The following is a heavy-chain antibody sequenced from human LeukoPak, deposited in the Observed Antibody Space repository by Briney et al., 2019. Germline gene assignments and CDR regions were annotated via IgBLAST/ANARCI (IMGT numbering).Heavy chain of an antibody. V-gene: IGHV4-59*01. CDR1: GGSLSSYY. Sequence: SETLSLTCTVSGGSLSSYYWSWIRQPPGKGLEWIGYIYYSGSTNYNPSLKSRVTISVDTSKNQFSLKLSSVTAADTAVYYCARLPSRGRFDPWGQGTLVTVSS. J-gene: IGHJ5*02. CDR2: IYYSGST. CDR3: ARLPSRGRFDP. D-gene: IGHD5-12*01.